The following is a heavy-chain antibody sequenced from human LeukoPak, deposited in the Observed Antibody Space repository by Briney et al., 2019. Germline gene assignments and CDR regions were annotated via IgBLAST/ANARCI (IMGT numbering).Heavy chain of an antibody. CDR2: IFDSGAPT. J-gene: IGHJ3*02. CDR1: GFSFGRHA. Sequence: GGSLRLSCVASGFSFGRHAMNWVRQAPGKGLEWVGSIFDSGAPTYYADSVKGRFTISGDTSKNTLYVQMESLRAEDTAVYYCTKAVGGGRDAYDIWGQGTMVTVSS. D-gene: IGHD3-16*01. V-gene: IGHV3-23*01. CDR3: TKAVGGGRDAYDI.